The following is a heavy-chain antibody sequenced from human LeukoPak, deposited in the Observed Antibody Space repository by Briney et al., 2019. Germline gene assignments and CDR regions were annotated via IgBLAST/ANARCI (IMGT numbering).Heavy chain of an antibody. J-gene: IGHJ4*02. CDR1: GVSVSSNSYC. CDR3: ARDRSLTGAYFDY. CDR2: IYKTGTT. Sequence: SETLSLTCTVSGVSVSSNSYCWSWIRQPAGEGLEWIGDIYKTGTTKYNASLKSRVIISLDASKNQFSLKLSSVTATDTAVYYCARDRSLTGAYFDYWGRGTLATVSS. D-gene: IGHD3-9*01. V-gene: IGHV4-61*10.